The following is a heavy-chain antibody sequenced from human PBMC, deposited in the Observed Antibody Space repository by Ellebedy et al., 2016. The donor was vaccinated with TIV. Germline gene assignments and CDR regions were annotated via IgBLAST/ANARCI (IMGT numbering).Heavy chain of an antibody. V-gene: IGHV4-61*02. D-gene: IGHD3-3*01. Sequence: SETLSLTXTVSGGSISSGDYYWSWIRQPAGKGLEWIGRIYTSGSTNYNPSLKSRVTMSVDTSKNQFSLKLSSVTAADTAVYYCARDGSPYYDFWSGYYYYYYMDVWGKGTTVTVSS. CDR1: GGSISSGDYY. CDR3: ARDGSPYYDFWSGYYYYYYMDV. CDR2: IYTSGST. J-gene: IGHJ6*03.